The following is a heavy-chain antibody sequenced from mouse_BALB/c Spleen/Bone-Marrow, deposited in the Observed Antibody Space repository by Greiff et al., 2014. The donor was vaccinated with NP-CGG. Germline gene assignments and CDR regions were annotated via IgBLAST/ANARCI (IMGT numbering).Heavy chain of an antibody. CDR2: IWTGGNT. V-gene: IGHV2-2*02. Sequence: QVQLQQSGPGLVQPSQSLSITCTVSGFSLTNYAIHWVRQSPGKGLEWLGVIWTGGNTDYNAAFISRLSISKDNSKAQVFFKMSSLQPNDTAIYFCARNYDYGDYYAMDYWGQGTSVTFSS. CDR1: GFSLTNYA. J-gene: IGHJ4*01. CDR3: ARNYDYGDYYAMDY. D-gene: IGHD2-4*01.